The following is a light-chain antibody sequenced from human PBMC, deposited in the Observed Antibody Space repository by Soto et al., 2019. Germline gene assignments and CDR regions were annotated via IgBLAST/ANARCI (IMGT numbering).Light chain of an antibody. Sequence: DIQMTQSPSTLSASVGDRVTITCRASQSISSWLAWYQQKPGKDPKLLIYDDSSLESGVPSRFSGSESGTEFTLTISSLQPDDFATYYCQQYNSYWTFGQGTKVDIK. CDR1: QSISSW. V-gene: IGKV1-5*01. CDR3: QQYNSYWT. CDR2: DDS. J-gene: IGKJ1*01.